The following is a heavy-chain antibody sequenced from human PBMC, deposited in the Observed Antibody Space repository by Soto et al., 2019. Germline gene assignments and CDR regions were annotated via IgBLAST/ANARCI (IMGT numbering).Heavy chain of an antibody. D-gene: IGHD3-9*01. V-gene: IGHV4-59*08. CDR2: ISYSGST. Sequence: PSDTLSLTCTVSGGSISGYYWSLIRQSPEKGLEYIGYISYSGSTNYNPSLKSRVTTSLDTSKNQFSLKLSSVTAADTAIYYCASLNFDILTGYYAFDLWGQGT. J-gene: IGHJ3*01. CDR3: ASLNFDILTGYYAFDL. CDR1: GGSISGYY.